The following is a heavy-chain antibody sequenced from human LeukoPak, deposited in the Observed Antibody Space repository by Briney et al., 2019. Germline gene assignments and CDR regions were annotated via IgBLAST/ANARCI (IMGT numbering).Heavy chain of an antibody. CDR3: AKGEIVGATGADY. CDR1: GYTFTGYY. J-gene: IGHJ4*02. V-gene: IGHV1-2*02. CDR2: INPNGGDT. D-gene: IGHD1-26*01. Sequence: VASVKVSCKASGYTFTGYYMHWVRQAPGQGLQWMGWINPNGGDTNYAQKFQGRVTMTRDTSISTAYMELSRLRSDDTAVYYCAKGEIVGATGADYWGQGTLVTVSS.